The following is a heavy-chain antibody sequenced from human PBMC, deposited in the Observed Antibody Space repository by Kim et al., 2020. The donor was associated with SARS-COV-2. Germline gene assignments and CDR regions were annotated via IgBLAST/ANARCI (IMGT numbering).Heavy chain of an antibody. V-gene: IGHV3-64*01. Sequence: SNGGRTFYANSVKDIFIISRDDSKNTVFLQMDGLSTEDMGVYYCARGLMDVWGQGTTVTVSS. CDR2: SNGGRT. CDR3: ARGLMDV. J-gene: IGHJ6*02.